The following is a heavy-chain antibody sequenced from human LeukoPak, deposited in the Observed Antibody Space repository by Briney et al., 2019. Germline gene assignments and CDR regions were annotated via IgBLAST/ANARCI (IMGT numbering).Heavy chain of an antibody. V-gene: IGHV1-8*03. CDR3: ARDNSIADRGWWFDP. D-gene: IGHD1-20*01. CDR2: MNPNSGNT. Sequence: ASVKVSCKASGYTFTSYDINWVRQATGQGLEWMGWMNPNSGNTGYAQKFQGRVTITRNTSISTAYMELSSLRSDDTAVYYCARDNSIADRGWWFDPWGQGTLVTVSS. CDR1: GYTFTSYD. J-gene: IGHJ5*02.